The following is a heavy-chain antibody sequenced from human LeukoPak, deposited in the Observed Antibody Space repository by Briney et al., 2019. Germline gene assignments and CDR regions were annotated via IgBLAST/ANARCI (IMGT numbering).Heavy chain of an antibody. D-gene: IGHD3-10*01. CDR3: ARDGGYRGGYYYGSGSYDWFDP. Sequence: GTYLSLYCAATGYTFSSNAISWVSHAHRLSLSRVSNISGSGVFTSYTDSVKGLFPISRDTAKHSLYLQMNGLRAEDTAVYYCARDGGYRGGYYYGSGSYDWFDPWGQGTLVTVSS. V-gene: IGHV3-23*01. CDR2: ISGSGVFT. J-gene: IGHJ5*02. CDR1: GYTFSSNA.